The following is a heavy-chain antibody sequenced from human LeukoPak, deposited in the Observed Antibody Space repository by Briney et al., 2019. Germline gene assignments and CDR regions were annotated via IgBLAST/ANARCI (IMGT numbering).Heavy chain of an antibody. CDR2: INDRGGDT. D-gene: IGHD1-26*01. CDR3: AKGLRGNYDY. CDR1: GLTFSNYA. J-gene: IGHJ4*02. Sequence: GGSLRLSCAASGLTFSNYAMTWVRQAPGKGLEWISAINDRGGDTYYADSVKGRFTISRDNSKNTLYLQMNSLRAEDTAVYYCAKGLRGNYDYWGQGTLVTVSS. V-gene: IGHV3-23*01.